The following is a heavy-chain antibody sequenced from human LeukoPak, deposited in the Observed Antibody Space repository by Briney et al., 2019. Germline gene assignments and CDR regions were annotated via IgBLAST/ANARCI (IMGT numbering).Heavy chain of an antibody. V-gene: IGHV3-7*01. J-gene: IGHJ4*02. CDR1: GFTFSGYW. CDR3: ASDFNFWSGYYGY. Sequence: PGGSLRLSCAASGFTFSGYWMSWVRQAPGKGLEWVANIKQDGSEKYYVDSVKGRFTISRDNAKNSLYLQMNSLRAEDTAVYYCASDFNFWSGYYGYWGQGTLVTVSS. D-gene: IGHD3-3*01. CDR2: IKQDGSEK.